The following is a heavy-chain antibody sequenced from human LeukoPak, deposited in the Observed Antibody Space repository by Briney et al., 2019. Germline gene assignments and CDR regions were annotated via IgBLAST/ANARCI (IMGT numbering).Heavy chain of an antibody. J-gene: IGHJ4*02. D-gene: IGHD3-10*01. CDR1: GFTFSDYY. CDR2: ISGDGTTR. Sequence: PGGSLRLSCAASGFTFSDYYMSWVRQAPGKGLEWVSYISGDGTTRYYADSVRGRFTDSRDNTKNSLFLQMNSLRAEDTAIYYCTREDYYYAAGYWGQGTLVTVSS. CDR3: TREDYYYAAGY. V-gene: IGHV3-11*04.